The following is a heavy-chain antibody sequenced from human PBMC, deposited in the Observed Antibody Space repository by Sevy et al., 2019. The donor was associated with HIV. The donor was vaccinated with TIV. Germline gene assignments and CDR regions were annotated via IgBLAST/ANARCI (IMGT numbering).Heavy chain of an antibody. Sequence: GGSLRLSCAASGFTFSSYGMHWVRQAPGKGLVWVAFIRYDGSNKYYTDSVKGRFTISRDNSKNTLYLQMNSLRAEDTAGYYCAKDGGYTTIFGVVIRNYYGMDVWGQGTTVTVSS. J-gene: IGHJ6*02. CDR2: IRYDGSNK. D-gene: IGHD3-3*01. CDR1: GFTFSSYG. CDR3: AKDGGYTTIFGVVIRNYYGMDV. V-gene: IGHV3-30*02.